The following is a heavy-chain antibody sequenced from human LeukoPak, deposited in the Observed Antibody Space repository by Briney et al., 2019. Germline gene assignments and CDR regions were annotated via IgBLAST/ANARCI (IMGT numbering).Heavy chain of an antibody. CDR2: TYYRSKWYY. Sequence: SQTLSLTCAISGDSFSSSSAAWNWIRQSPSRGLEWLGRTYYRSKWYYHYAVSVKSRIIVNPDTSKNQFSLQLNSVTPEDTAVYYCARGGSYAFNIWGQGTMVTVSS. CDR1: GDSFSSSSAA. CDR3: ARGGSYAFNI. J-gene: IGHJ3*02. D-gene: IGHD1-26*01. V-gene: IGHV6-1*01.